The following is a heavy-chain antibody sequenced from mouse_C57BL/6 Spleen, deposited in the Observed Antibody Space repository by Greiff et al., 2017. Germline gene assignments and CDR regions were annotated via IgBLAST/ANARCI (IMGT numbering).Heavy chain of an antibody. V-gene: IGHV1-69*01. J-gene: IGHJ2*01. CDR2: IDPSDSYT. Sequence: QVQLKQSGAELVMPGASVKLSCKASGYTFTSYWMHWVKQRPGQGLEWIGEIDPSDSYTNYNQKFKGKSTLTVDKSSSTAYMQLSSLTSEDSAVYYCARSELTGTYYFGCWGQGTTLTVSS. D-gene: IGHD4-1*01. CDR3: ARSELTGTYYFGC. CDR1: GYTFTSYW.